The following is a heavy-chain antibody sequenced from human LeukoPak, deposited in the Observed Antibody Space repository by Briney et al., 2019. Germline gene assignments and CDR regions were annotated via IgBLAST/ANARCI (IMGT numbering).Heavy chain of an antibody. D-gene: IGHD3-9*01. CDR2: KKKDGSEK. Sequence: QPGGSLSFSCEAPGFTFISIGLSWFRQAPGKGRKGGATKKKDGSEKYYVDSVKGRFTISRDNAKNSLYLQMNSLRAEDTAVYYCARDWYDILTGYYMNDYWGQGTLVTVSS. J-gene: IGHJ4*02. V-gene: IGHV3-7*01. CDR3: ARDWYDILTGYYMNDY. CDR1: GFTFISIG.